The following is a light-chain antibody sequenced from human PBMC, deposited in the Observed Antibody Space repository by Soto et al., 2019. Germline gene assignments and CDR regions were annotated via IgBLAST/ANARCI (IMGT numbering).Light chain of an antibody. Sequence: EIVMTQTPLSSSVTLGQPASISCKSSQGLVFSDGKTYLCWLQQRPGQPPRLLIYQISNRFSGVPDRFSGSGAVTDFTLQISRVEAEDVGLYYCMQFTQFPYTFGQATKLEIK. CDR2: QIS. V-gene: IGKV2-24*01. CDR3: MQFTQFPYT. J-gene: IGKJ2*01. CDR1: QGLVFSDGKTY.